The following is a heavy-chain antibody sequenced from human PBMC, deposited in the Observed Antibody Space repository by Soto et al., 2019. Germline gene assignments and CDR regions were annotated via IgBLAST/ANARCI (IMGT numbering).Heavy chain of an antibody. CDR3: ARGLYSSSSSGMDV. V-gene: IGHV4-31*03. D-gene: IGHD6-6*01. Sequence: SETLSLTCTVSGGSISSGGYYWSWIRQHPGKGLEWIGYIYYSGSTYYNLSLKSRVTISVDTSKNQFSLKLSSVTAADTAVYYCARGLYSSSSSGMDVWGQGTTVTVSS. CDR2: IYYSGST. CDR1: GGSISSGGYY. J-gene: IGHJ6*02.